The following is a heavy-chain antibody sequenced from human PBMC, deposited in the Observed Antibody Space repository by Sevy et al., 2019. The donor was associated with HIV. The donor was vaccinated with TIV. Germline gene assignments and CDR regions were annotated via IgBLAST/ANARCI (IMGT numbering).Heavy chain of an antibody. CDR2: ISGYSGNT. CDR3: ARDVALPYIVVVVDASLAPFDI. Sequence: ASVKVSCKASGYTFTSYGITWVRQAPGQGLEWMGWISGYSGNTNYAQKFQARVTMTTDTSTGTAYMELSSLRSDDTAVYYGARDVALPYIVVVVDASLAPFDIWGQGTMVTVSS. CDR1: GYTFTSYG. J-gene: IGHJ3*02. V-gene: IGHV1-18*01. D-gene: IGHD2-15*01.